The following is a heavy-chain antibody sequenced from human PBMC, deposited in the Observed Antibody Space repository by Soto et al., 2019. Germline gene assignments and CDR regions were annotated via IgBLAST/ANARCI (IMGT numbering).Heavy chain of an antibody. V-gene: IGHV3-33*01. CDR3: ARQNSSGWSDRFDY. D-gene: IGHD6-19*01. Sequence: QVQLVESGGGVVQPGRSLRLSCAASGFTFSSYGMHWVRQAPGKGLEWVALIWYDGSNKYYADSVKGRFTISRDNSKNTLYLQMNSLRAEDTAVYYCARQNSSGWSDRFDYWGQGTLVTVSS. J-gene: IGHJ4*02. CDR1: GFTFSSYG. CDR2: IWYDGSNK.